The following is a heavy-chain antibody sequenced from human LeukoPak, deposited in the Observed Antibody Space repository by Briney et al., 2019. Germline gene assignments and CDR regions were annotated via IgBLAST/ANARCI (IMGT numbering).Heavy chain of an antibody. Sequence: PGGSLRLSCAASGFTFSSYGMHWVRQAPGKWLEWVAVISYDGSNKYYADSVKGRFTISRDNSKNTLYLQMNSLRAEDTAVYYCAKDLYSSGWYYFDYWGQGTLVTVSS. J-gene: IGHJ4*02. V-gene: IGHV3-30*18. CDR1: GFTFSSYG. CDR2: ISYDGSNK. CDR3: AKDLYSSGWYYFDY. D-gene: IGHD6-19*01.